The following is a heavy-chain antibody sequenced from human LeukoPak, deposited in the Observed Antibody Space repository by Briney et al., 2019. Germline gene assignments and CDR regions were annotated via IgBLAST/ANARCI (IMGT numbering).Heavy chain of an antibody. CDR3: ARGRDGYNSDDAFDI. CDR1: GFTFSSYW. Sequence: GGSLRLSCAASGFTFSSYWMSWVRQAPGKGLEWVANIKQDGSEKYYVDSVKGRFTISRDNAKNSLYLQMNSPRAEDTAVYYCARGRDGYNSDDAFDIWGQGTMVTVSS. CDR2: IKQDGSEK. D-gene: IGHD5-24*01. J-gene: IGHJ3*02. V-gene: IGHV3-7*01.